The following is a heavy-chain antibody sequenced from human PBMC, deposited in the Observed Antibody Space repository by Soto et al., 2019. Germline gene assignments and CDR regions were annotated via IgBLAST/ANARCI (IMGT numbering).Heavy chain of an antibody. CDR3: TSHAAAAIYYYYYYYMAV. V-gene: IGHV3-73*01. CDR1: GFTFSGSA. J-gene: IGHJ6*03. Sequence: GGSLRLSCAASGFTFSGSAMHWVRQASGKGLEWVGRIRSKANSYATAYAASVKGRFTISRDDSKNTAYLQMNSQKTGDKAVYYCTSHAAAAIYYYYYYYMAVWGKGTTVTVSS. CDR2: IRSKANSYAT. D-gene: IGHD6-13*01.